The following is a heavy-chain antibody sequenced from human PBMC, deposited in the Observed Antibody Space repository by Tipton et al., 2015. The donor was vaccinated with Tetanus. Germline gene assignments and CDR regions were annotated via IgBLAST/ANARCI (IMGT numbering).Heavy chain of an antibody. CDR1: GYTFTGYY. V-gene: IGHV1-2*02. J-gene: IGHJ6*02. D-gene: IGHD3-22*01. Sequence: VQLVQSGAELKKPGASVKVSCTASGYTFTGYYMYWVRQAPGQGLEWMGWIDPNSGGTVYAQKFQGRVTMTRDTSISTAYMGLRSLRSYDTAVYYCARDRGDYIYYGMDVWGPGTTVSVS. CDR2: IDPNSGGT. CDR3: ARDRGDYIYYGMDV.